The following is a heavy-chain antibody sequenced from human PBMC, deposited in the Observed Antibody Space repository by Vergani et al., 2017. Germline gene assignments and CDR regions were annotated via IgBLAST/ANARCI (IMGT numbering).Heavy chain of an antibody. CDR3: ARELYCSSTSCYLYYYYYGMDV. Sequence: QVQLVQSGAEVKKPGASVKVSCKASGYTFTGYYMHWVRQAPGQGLEWMGWINPNSGGTNYAQKFQGRVTMTRDTSISTAYMELSRLRSDDTAVYYCARELYCSSTSCYLYYYYYGMDVWGQGTTVTVSS. V-gene: IGHV1-2*02. CDR2: INPNSGGT. J-gene: IGHJ6*02. CDR1: GYTFTGYY. D-gene: IGHD2-2*01.